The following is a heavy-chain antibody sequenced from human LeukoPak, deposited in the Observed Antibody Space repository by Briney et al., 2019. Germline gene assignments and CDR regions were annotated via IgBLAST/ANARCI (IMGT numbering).Heavy chain of an antibody. CDR3: ARIYDFYNYYGMDV. D-gene: IGHD3-3*01. J-gene: IGHJ6*02. CDR2: MNPNSGNT. V-gene: IGHV1-8*01. CDR1: GYTFTSYD. Sequence: VASVTVSCKASGYTFTSYDINWVRQATGQGLEWMGWMNPNSGNTGYAQKFQGRVTMTRNTSISTAYMELSSLRSEDTAVYYCARIYDFYNYYGMDVWGQGTTVTVSS.